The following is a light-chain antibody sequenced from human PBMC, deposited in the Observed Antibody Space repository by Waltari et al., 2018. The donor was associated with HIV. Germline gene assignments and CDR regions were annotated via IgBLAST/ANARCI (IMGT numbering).Light chain of an antibody. CDR2: ATS. V-gene: IGKV1-39*01. CDR3: QQSYSTPFT. CDR1: QSISRY. J-gene: IGKJ3*01. Sequence: DIQMTQSPSSLSASVGDTVTITCRTSQSISRYLNLYQQRPGKAPNLLIYATSTLQSGVPSRFSGSGSGTDFTLSITSLQPEDFATYYCQQSYSTPFTFGPGTKVDV.